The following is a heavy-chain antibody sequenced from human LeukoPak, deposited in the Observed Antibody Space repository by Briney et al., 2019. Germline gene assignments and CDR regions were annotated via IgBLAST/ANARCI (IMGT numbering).Heavy chain of an antibody. D-gene: IGHD2-21*01. CDR3: AXHIXXXDIPRFCDY. CDR2: ISYSGST. V-gene: IGHV4-39*01. Sequence: SETLSLTCNVSGGSISSRSYYWGWLRQPPGKGLQWIGSISYSGSTYPNPSLKSRLTISVDTSKNQFSLKVRSVTAADTAVYYCAXHIXXXDIPRFCDYWGQGTLVTVSS. CDR1: GGSISSRSYY. J-gene: IGHJ4*02.